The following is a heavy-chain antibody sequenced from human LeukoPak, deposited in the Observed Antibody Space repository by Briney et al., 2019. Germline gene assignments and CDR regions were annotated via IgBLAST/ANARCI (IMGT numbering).Heavy chain of an antibody. J-gene: IGHJ4*02. CDR2: ICPDGTVT. V-gene: IGHV3-74*01. Sequence: AGGSLRLSCAASGFTFSTYCMHWVRQAPGKGPMWVSRICPDGTVTNYADSVKARFIISRDNARNTVYLQMNSLRAEDTAVYYCGNLDWGQGTLVTVSS. CDR1: GFTFSTYC. CDR3: GNLD.